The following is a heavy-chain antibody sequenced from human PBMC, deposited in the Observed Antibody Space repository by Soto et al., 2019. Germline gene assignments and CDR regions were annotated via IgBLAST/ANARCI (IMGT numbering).Heavy chain of an antibody. D-gene: IGHD4-17*01. J-gene: IGHJ4*02. CDR3: ATASRAYGDCDY. CDR1: GYPFTTYG. CDR2: ISGYNDDR. V-gene: IGHV1-18*01. Sequence: ASVKVSCKASGYPFTTYGISWVRQAPGQGPEWMGWISGYNDDRNYAQKFQGRVTMTIDTSTSTAYMDLRSLRPDDSAVYYRATASRAYGDCDYWGQGTLVTVSS.